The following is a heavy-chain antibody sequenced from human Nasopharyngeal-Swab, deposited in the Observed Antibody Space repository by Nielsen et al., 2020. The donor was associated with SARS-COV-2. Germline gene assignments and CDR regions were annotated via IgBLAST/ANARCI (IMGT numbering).Heavy chain of an antibody. CDR1: GFTFSSYW. CDR3: ARDLYVVVVPAAISDAFDI. J-gene: IGHJ3*02. Sequence: GGSLRLSCAASGFTFSSYWMSWVRQAPGKGLEWVANIKQDGSEKYYVDSVKGRFTISRDNAKNSLYLQTNSLRAEDTAVYYCARDLYVVVVPAAISDAFDIWGQGTMVTVSS. CDR2: IKQDGSEK. D-gene: IGHD2-2*01. V-gene: IGHV3-7*03.